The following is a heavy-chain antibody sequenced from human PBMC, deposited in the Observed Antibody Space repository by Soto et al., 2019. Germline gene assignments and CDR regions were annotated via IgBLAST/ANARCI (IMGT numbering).Heavy chain of an antibody. CDR3: ARAYLGRLPRRADYYYALDV. D-gene: IGHD1-26*01. V-gene: IGHV3-13*05. Sequence: LRLSCAASGFTFSTYDMHWVRQVPGKGLEWVSAIGSAHDPYYLGSVKGRSSISRENAKNSLYLQMNSLTTGDTAVYYCARAYLGRLPRRADYYYALDVWGQGTTVTVSS. CDR2: IGSAHDP. CDR1: GFTFSTYD. J-gene: IGHJ6*02.